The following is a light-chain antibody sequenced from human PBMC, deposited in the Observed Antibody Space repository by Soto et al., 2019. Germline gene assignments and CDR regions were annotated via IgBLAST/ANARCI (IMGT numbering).Light chain of an antibody. CDR2: GAS. CDR1: QRISTY. CDR3: QHNYRIPRT. Sequence: DIQMTQSPSSLSASVGDRVTITCRASQRISTYLTWYQHKAGKAPILLIYGASNLQSGVPSRFSGSGFGTDFTLTISSLQPEDFATYYCQHNYRIPRTFGQGTKVEIK. V-gene: IGKV1-39*01. J-gene: IGKJ1*01.